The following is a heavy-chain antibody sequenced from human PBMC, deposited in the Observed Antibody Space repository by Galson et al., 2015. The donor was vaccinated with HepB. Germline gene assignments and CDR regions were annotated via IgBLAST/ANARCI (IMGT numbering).Heavy chain of an antibody. J-gene: IGHJ3*02. V-gene: IGHV3-21*01. D-gene: IGHD2-2*01. Sequence: LRLSCAASGFTFSSYSMNWVRQAPGKGLEWVSSISSSSSYIYYADSVKGRFTISRDNAKNSLYLQMNSLRAEDTAVYYCAAELSLGYCSSTSCLHAFDIWGQGTMVTVSS. CDR2: ISSSSSYI. CDR3: AAELSLGYCSSTSCLHAFDI. CDR1: GFTFSSYS.